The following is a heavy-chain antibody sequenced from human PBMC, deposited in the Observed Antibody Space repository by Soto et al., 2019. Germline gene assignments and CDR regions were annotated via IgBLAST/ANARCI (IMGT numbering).Heavy chain of an antibody. CDR1: GGSFSGYD. CDR3: ARVPRYPPFSNWFDP. D-gene: IGHD2-15*01. Sequence: SETLSLTCAVYGGSFSGYDWSWIRKPPGKGLEWIGEINHSGSTNYNPSLKSRVTISVDTSKNQFSLKLSSVTAADTAVYYCARVPRYPPFSNWFDPWGQGTLVTVSS. V-gene: IGHV4-34*01. CDR2: INHSGST. J-gene: IGHJ5*02.